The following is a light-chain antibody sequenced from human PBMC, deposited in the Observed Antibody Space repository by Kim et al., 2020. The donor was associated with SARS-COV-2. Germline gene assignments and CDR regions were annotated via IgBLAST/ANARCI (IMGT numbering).Light chain of an antibody. J-gene: IGLJ1*01. V-gene: IGLV3-21*04. Sequence: SYELTQPPSVSVAPGKTARITCGGNNIGSKSVHWYQQKPGQAPVLVIYYDSDRPSGIPERFSGSNSGNTATLTISRVEAGDEADYYCQVWDSSSDPYAFGTGTKVTV. CDR3: QVWDSSSDPYA. CDR1: NIGSKS. CDR2: YDS.